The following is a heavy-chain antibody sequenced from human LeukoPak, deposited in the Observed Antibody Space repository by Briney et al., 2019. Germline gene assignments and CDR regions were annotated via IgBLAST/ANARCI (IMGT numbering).Heavy chain of an antibody. Sequence: SETLSLTCTVSGGSFSSGGYYWSWMRQHPGKGLEWIGYIYYSGSTYYNPSLKSRVTISLDTSKNQFSLNLSSVTAADTAVYYCARGYSSSWYEDYWGQGTLVTVSS. CDR2: IYYSGST. CDR1: GGSFSSGGYY. CDR3: ARGYSSSWYEDY. J-gene: IGHJ4*02. V-gene: IGHV4-31*03. D-gene: IGHD6-13*01.